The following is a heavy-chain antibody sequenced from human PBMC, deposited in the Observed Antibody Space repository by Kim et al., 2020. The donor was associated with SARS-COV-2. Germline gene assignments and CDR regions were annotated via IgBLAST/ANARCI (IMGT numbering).Heavy chain of an antibody. CDR1: GGSISSYY. J-gene: IGHJ5*02. V-gene: IGHV4-59*13. CDR2: IYYSGST. Sequence: SETLSLTCTVSGGSISSYYWSWIRQPPGKGLEWIGYIYYSGSTNYNPSLKSRVTISVDTSKNQFSLKLSSVTAADTAVYYCARVTSSWENWFDPWGQGTLVTVSS. D-gene: IGHD6-13*01. CDR3: ARVTSSWENWFDP.